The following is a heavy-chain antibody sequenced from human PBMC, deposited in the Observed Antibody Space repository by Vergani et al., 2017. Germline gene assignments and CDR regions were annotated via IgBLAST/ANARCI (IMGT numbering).Heavy chain of an antibody. J-gene: IGHJ4*02. CDR2: IYTSGST. V-gene: IGHV4-61*02. Sequence: QVQLQESGPGLVKPSQTLSLTCTVSGGSISSGSYYWSWIRQPAGKGLEWIGRIYTSGSTNYNPSLKSRVTMSVDTPKNQFSLKLSSVTAADTAVYYCARGPRGYSYGPFGYWGQGTLVTVSS. D-gene: IGHD5-18*01. CDR3: ARGPRGYSYGPFGY. CDR1: GGSISSGSYY.